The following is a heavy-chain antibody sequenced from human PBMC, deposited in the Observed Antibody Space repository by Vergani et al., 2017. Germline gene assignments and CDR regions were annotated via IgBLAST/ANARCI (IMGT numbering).Heavy chain of an antibody. D-gene: IGHD3-10*01. CDR3: ARGNYYGSGSYDDP. V-gene: IGHV3-66*02. CDR1: GSIVSGNY. Sequence: ELQLVESGGGLVQPGGSLRLSCAASGSIVSGNYMTCARQAPGKGLEWVSHTYSGDETYYADSVKGRVTISRDTSKNTLHLQINDLRVEDTAVYYRARGNYYGSGSYDDPRGQGNLVPVSS. J-gene: IGHJ4*03. CDR2: TYSGDET.